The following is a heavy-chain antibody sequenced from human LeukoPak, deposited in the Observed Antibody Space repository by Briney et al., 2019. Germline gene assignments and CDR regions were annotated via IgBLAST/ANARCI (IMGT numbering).Heavy chain of an antibody. CDR2: IYYSGST. Sequence: SETLSLTCTVSGASISSSSYYWSWIRQPPGKGLEWIGYIYYSGSTNYNPSLKSRVTISVDTSKNQFSLKLSSVTAADTAVYYCARAYDSSGYGRDYYYYGMDVWGQGTTVTVSS. J-gene: IGHJ6*02. CDR3: ARAYDSSGYGRDYYYYGMDV. D-gene: IGHD3-22*01. V-gene: IGHV4-61*05. CDR1: GASISSSSYY.